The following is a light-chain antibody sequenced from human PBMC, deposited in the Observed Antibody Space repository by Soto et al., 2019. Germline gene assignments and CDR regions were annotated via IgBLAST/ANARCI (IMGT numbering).Light chain of an antibody. Sequence: QSALTQPASVSVSPGQSITISCTGSASDVGTYKYVSWYQLHPDKAPKLLIYGVSNRPSGVSNHFSGSKSGNTASLTISGLQAEDEADYYCSSYTNSGTHVFGTGTKVTVL. CDR2: GVS. CDR3: SSYTNSGTHV. J-gene: IGLJ1*01. CDR1: ASDVGTYKY. V-gene: IGLV2-14*01.